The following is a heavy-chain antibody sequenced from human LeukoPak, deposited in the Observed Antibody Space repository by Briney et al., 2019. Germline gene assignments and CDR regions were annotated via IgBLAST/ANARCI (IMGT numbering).Heavy chain of an antibody. D-gene: IGHD3-3*01. CDR3: ASGYYTFFDY. J-gene: IGHJ4*02. CDR2: ISNSGSMM. Sequence: GGSLRLSCAASGITFSDYYMSWIRLAPGKGLEWVSYISNSGSMMNYADSVKGRFTISRDNAKNSLYLQMNSLRAEDTAVYYCASGYYTFFDYWGQGTLVTVSS. V-gene: IGHV3-11*04. CDR1: GITFSDYY.